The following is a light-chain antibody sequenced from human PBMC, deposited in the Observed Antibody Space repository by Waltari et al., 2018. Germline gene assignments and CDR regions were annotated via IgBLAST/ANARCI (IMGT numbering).Light chain of an antibody. Sequence: QSELTQPPSASGTPGQTVTIACSGSSSNVGSNTVNWYQQLPGTAPKLLIYDNNHRPSGVPYRFSGSKSGTSASLAISGLQSEYEAAYYCATWDANLNALFGGGTKLTVL. CDR2: DNN. V-gene: IGLV1-44*01. CDR3: ATWDANLNAL. CDR1: SSNVGSNT. J-gene: IGLJ3*02.